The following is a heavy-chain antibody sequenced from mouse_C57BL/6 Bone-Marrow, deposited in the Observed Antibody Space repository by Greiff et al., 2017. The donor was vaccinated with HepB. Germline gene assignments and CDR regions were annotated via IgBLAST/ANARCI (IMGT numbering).Heavy chain of an antibody. CDR1: GFTFSSYT. J-gene: IGHJ4*01. CDR3: ARQDPYSNYVFYAMDY. Sequence: EVKLVESGGGLVKPGGSLKLSCAASGFTFSSYTMSWVRQTPEKRLEWVATISGGGGNTYYPDSVKGRFTISRANAKNTLYLQMSSLRSEDTALYYCARQDPYSNYVFYAMDYWGQGTSVTVSS. D-gene: IGHD2-5*01. V-gene: IGHV5-9*01. CDR2: ISGGGGNT.